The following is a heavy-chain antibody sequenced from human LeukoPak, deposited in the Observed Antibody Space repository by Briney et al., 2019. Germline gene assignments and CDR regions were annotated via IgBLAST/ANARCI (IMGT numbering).Heavy chain of an antibody. CDR2: ISYDGSNK. CDR3: ARVGRAITAAGFGAFDI. V-gene: IGHV3-30-3*01. J-gene: IGHJ3*02. Sequence: GGSLRLSCAASGFTFSSYAMHWVRQAPGKGLEWVAVISYDGSNKYYADSVKGRFTISRDNSKKTLFLQMNSLRAEDAAVYYCARVGRAITAAGFGAFDIWGQGTMVIVSS. D-gene: IGHD6-13*01. CDR1: GFTFSSYA.